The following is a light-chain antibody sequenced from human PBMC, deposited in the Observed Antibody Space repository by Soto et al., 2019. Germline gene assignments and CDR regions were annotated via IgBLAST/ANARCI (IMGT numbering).Light chain of an antibody. J-gene: IGLJ2*01. V-gene: IGLV1-40*01. CDR1: SSNIGAGYD. Sequence: QSVLTQPPSVSGAPGQRVTISCTGSSSNIGAGYDVHWYQQLPGTAPKLLIYGNSNRPSGVPDRFSGSKSGTSASLAITGLQAEDEADYYCYSYAGSYTFVFGGGTKLTVL. CDR3: YSYAGSYTFV. CDR2: GNS.